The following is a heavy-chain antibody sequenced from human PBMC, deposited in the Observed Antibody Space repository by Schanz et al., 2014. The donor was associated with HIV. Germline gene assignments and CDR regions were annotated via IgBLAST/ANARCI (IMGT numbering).Heavy chain of an antibody. Sequence: EVQLAESGGGLVKPGGSLRLSCAASGLTISNYSMNWVRQAPGKGLEWVAFISATGAYMYYADSVKGRFTISRDNSKNTLYLQMNSLRAEDTAVYYCALSRPSGYGGSWYFDLWGRGTLVAVSS. V-gene: IGHV3-21*02. CDR3: ALSRPSGYGGSWYFDL. J-gene: IGHJ2*01. D-gene: IGHD2-15*01. CDR2: ISATGAYM. CDR1: GLTISNYS.